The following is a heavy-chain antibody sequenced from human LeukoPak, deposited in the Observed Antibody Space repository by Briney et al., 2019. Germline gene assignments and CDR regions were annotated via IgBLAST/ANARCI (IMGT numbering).Heavy chain of an antibody. V-gene: IGHV3-64*04. J-gene: IGHJ6*02. CDR1: GFTFSSYA. CDR2: ISNSGVST. Sequence: GGSLRLSCAASGFTFSSYAMHWVRQAPGKGLEWVSAISNSGVSTHYADSEKGRFTISRDNSKNTLYLQMNSLRAEDTAVYYCAKVAARPDYYYGMDVWGQGTTVTVSS. CDR3: AKVAARPDYYYGMDV. D-gene: IGHD6-6*01.